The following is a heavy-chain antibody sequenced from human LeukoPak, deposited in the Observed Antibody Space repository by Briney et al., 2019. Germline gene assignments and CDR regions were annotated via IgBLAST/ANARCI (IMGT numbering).Heavy chain of an antibody. J-gene: IGHJ3*02. V-gene: IGHV4-4*07. Sequence: SETLSLTCTVSGDSIGSYYWSWIRQSAGKRLEWLGRMYSSGTTDYNPSLQSRVTMSIDTSKNQFSLKLNSVTAADTAVYYCARDPYYDILTGYLIRGAFDTWGLGTLVTVSS. CDR3: ARDPYYDILTGYLIRGAFDT. CDR2: MYSSGTT. D-gene: IGHD3-9*01. CDR1: GDSIGSYY.